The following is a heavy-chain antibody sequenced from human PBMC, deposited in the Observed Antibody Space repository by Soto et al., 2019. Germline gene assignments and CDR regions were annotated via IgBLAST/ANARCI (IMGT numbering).Heavy chain of an antibody. V-gene: IGHV1-69*01. CDR3: ARPTSYSNYVGGDAFDI. J-gene: IGHJ3*02. CDR1: GGTFSSYA. CDR2: IIPIFGTA. D-gene: IGHD4-4*01. Sequence: QVQLVQSGAEVKKPGSSVNVSCKASGGTFSSYAISWVRQAPGQGLEWMGGIIPIFGTANYAQKFQGRVTITGEESTSTAYMELSSLRAEDTAVYYCARPTSYSNYVGGDAFDIWGQGTMVTVSS.